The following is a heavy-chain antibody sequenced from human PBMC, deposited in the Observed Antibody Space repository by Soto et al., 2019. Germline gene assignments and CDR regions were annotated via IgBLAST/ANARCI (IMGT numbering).Heavy chain of an antibody. CDR2: IGSTAGRTS. D-gene: IGHD3-10*01. CDR3: AKGVLSFHYGMEV. CDR1: GFTFNTYP. Sequence: GGSLRLSCATSGFTFNTYPMTWVRQAPGKGLEWVSSIGSTAGRTSSYADSVKGRFAISRDFSDNTVYLQMNNLRVDDTAVYFCAKGVLSFHYGMEVWGQGTTVTVSS. J-gene: IGHJ6*02. V-gene: IGHV3-23*01.